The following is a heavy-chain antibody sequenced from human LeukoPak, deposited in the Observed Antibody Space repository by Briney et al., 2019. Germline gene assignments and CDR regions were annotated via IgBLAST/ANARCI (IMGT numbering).Heavy chain of an antibody. J-gene: IGHJ1*01. Sequence: GGSLRLSCAASGFTFDDYAMHWVRQAPGKGLEWVSGISWNSGSIGYADSVKGRFTTSRDNAKNSLYLQMNSLRAEDTAVYYCATLYYDSSGYYPWDWGQGTLVTVSS. CDR2: ISWNSGSI. CDR1: GFTFDDYA. CDR3: ATLYYDSSGYYPWD. D-gene: IGHD3-22*01. V-gene: IGHV3-9*01.